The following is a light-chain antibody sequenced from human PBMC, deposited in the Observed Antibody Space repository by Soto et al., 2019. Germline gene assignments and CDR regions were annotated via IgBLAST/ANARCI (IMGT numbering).Light chain of an antibody. J-gene: IGLJ1*01. CDR3: KSYTTRGTYV. CDR1: SSDVGGYNS. V-gene: IGLV2-14*03. Sequence: QSVLTQPASVSGSPGQSITISCTGTSSDVGGYNSVSWYQHHPGKAPKLMIYDVSNRSSGVSSRFSGSKSDNTASLTISGLQAEDEADYYCKSYTTRGTYVFGTGTKVTV. CDR2: DVS.